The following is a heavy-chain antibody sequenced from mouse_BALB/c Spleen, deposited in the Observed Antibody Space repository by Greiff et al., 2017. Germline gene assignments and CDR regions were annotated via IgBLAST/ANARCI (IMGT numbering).Heavy chain of an antibody. J-gene: IGHJ2*01. D-gene: IGHD1-1*01. CDR3: ARDPYYAYFDY. CDR1: GFNIKDTY. V-gene: IGHV14-3*02. Sequence: VQLKESGAELVKPGASVKLSCTASGFNIKDTYMHWVKQRPEQGLEWIGRIDPANGNTKYDPKFQGKATITADTSSNTAYLQLSSLTSEDTAVYYCARDPYYAYFDYWGQGTTLTVSS. CDR2: IDPANGNT.